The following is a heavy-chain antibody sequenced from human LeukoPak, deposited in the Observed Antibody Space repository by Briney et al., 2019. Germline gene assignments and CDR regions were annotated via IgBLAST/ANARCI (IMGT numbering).Heavy chain of an antibody. CDR3: AKHRENYGDSCLDDY. J-gene: IGHJ4*02. CDR1: GFTFSSYG. V-gene: IGHV3-30*18. CDR2: ISYDGSNK. Sequence: GGSLRLSCAASGFTFSSYGMHWVRQAPGKGLEWVAVISYDGSNKYYADSVKGRFTISRDNSKNTLYLQMNSLRAEDTAVYYCAKHRENYGDSCLDDYWGQGTLVTVSS. D-gene: IGHD4-17*01.